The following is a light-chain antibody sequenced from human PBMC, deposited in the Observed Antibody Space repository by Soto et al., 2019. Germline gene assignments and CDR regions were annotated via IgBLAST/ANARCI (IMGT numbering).Light chain of an antibody. CDR1: QTISSW. V-gene: IGKV1-5*01. Sequence: IQNAQSPSTLSASVGDRVTITCRASQTISSWLAWYQQKPGKAPKLLIYDVSTLGSGVPSRFSGSGSGTDFTLTISSLQPEDFASYYCLQDYGDSWTFGQGTKVDIK. J-gene: IGKJ1*01. CDR3: LQDYGDSWT. CDR2: DVS.